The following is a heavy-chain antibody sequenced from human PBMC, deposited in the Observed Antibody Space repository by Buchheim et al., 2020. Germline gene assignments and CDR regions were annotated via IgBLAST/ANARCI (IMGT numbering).Heavy chain of an antibody. Sequence: QVQLVQSGAEVKKPGASVKVSCKASGYTFTSYYMHWVRQAPGQGLEWMGIINPSGGSTSYAQKFQGRVTMTRDTSTSTVYMELSSLRSEDTAVYYCARGVPFVVVTATFDPAGGANDYWGQGTL. CDR3: ARGVPFVVVTATFDPAGGANDY. V-gene: IGHV1-46*01. D-gene: IGHD2-21*02. J-gene: IGHJ4*02. CDR2: INPSGGST. CDR1: GYTFTSYY.